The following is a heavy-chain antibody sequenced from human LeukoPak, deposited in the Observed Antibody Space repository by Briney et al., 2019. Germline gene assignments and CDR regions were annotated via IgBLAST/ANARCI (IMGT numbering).Heavy chain of an antibody. V-gene: IGHV1-18*01. Sequence: ASVKVSCKTSGYTFSEYYIYWVRQAPGQGLEWMGWISAYNGNTNYAQKLQGRVTMTTDTSTSTAYMELRSLRSDDTAVYYCAKTAVAGTVDYWGQGTLVTVSS. CDR1: GYTFSEYY. D-gene: IGHD6-19*01. J-gene: IGHJ4*02. CDR2: ISAYNGNT. CDR3: AKTAVAGTVDY.